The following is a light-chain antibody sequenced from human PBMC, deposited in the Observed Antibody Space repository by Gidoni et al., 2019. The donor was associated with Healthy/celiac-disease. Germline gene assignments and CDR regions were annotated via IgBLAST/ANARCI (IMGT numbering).Light chain of an antibody. V-gene: IGKV3-11*01. CDR3: QQRSNWPALT. Sequence: IVLTHSPATLSLSPGERDTLSCRASQSVSSYLAWYQQKPGQAPRIRIYDAANRATGIPARFSGSGSGTDFTLTISSLEPEDFAVYYCQQRSNWPALTFGGGTKVEIK. J-gene: IGKJ4*01. CDR1: QSVSSY. CDR2: DAA.